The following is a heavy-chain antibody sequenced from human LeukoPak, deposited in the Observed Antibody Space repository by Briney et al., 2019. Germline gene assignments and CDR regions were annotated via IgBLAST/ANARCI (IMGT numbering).Heavy chain of an antibody. J-gene: IGHJ3*02. CDR2: INPDGGNT. V-gene: IGHV1-46*01. D-gene: IGHD5-24*01. Sequence: AASVKVSCKASGYTFTNSYIHWVRQAPGQVLEWMGLINPDGGNTNYAQNFQGRVTLTRDTSTSTVYMEPSSLRSEDTAIYYCARIRDGYNDAYDIWGQGTVVTVPS. CDR1: GYTFTNSY. CDR3: ARIRDGYNDAYDI.